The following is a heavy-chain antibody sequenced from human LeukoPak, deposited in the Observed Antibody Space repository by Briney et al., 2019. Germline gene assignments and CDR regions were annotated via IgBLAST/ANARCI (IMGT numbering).Heavy chain of an antibody. V-gene: IGHV3-23*01. J-gene: IGHJ5*02. CDR1: GFTFSSYA. D-gene: IGHD3-10*01. CDR3: AKEGALLWFGELLYNWFDP. CDR2: ISGSGGST. Sequence: GESLRLSCAASGFTFSSYAMSWVRQAPGKGLEWVSAISGSGGSTYYADSVKGRFTISRDNSKNTLYLQMNSLRAEDTAVYYCAKEGALLWFGELLYNWFDPWGQGTLVTVSS.